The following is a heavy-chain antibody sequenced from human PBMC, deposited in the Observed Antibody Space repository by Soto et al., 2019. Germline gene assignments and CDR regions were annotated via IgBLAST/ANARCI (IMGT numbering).Heavy chain of an antibody. CDR1: GFTFSSYE. D-gene: IGHD2-2*01. Sequence: GGSLRLSCAASGFTFSSYEMNWVRQAPGKGLEWVSYISSSGSTIYYADSVKGRFTISRDNAKNSLYLQMNSLRAEDTAVYYCARGDIVVVPAAHLLGNYYYGMDVWGQGTTVTVSS. J-gene: IGHJ6*02. CDR2: ISSSGSTI. V-gene: IGHV3-48*03. CDR3: ARGDIVVVPAAHLLGNYYYGMDV.